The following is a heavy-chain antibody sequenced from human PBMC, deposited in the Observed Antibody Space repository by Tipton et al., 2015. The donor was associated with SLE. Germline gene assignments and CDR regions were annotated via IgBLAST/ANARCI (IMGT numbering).Heavy chain of an antibody. D-gene: IGHD6-19*01. CDR3: ARDDPDGDGSGISGDY. J-gene: IGHJ4*02. Sequence: TLSLTCTVFGGSISNHYWTWIRQPPGKGLEWIGYIHNSGSTNYNPSLKSRTTISVDTPKKQFSLKLNSVTAADTAVYYCARDDPDGDGSGISGDYWGQGTLVTVSS. V-gene: IGHV4-59*11. CDR1: GGSISNHY. CDR2: IHNSGST.